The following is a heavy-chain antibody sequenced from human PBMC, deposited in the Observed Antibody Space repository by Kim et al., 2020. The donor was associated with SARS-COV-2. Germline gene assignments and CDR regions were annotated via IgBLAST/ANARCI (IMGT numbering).Heavy chain of an antibody. J-gene: IGHJ6*02. Sequence: GGSLRLSCAASGFTFSDYYMSWIRQAPGKGLEWVSYISSSSSYTNYADSVKGRFTISRDNAKNSLYLQMNSLRAEDTAVYYCARSRPDYGGNSPHYYGMDVWGQGTTVTVSS. CDR1: GFTFSDYY. V-gene: IGHV3-11*03. D-gene: IGHD4-17*01. CDR3: ARSRPDYGGNSPHYYGMDV. CDR2: ISSSSSYT.